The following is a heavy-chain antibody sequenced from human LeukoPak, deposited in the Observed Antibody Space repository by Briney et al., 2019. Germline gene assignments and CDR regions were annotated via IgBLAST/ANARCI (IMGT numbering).Heavy chain of an antibody. V-gene: IGHV4-39*01. CDR3: ARRGIWDLQIGNWFDP. D-gene: IGHD3-16*01. CDR1: GDSITTNSYW. J-gene: IGHJ5*02. Sequence: SSETLSLTCSLSGDSITTNSYWWGGIRQSPGKGLEWIGSIYSSGNSYYIPSLKSRATISPDTSNNQYSLRLTSVTAADTAVYYCARRGIWDLQIGNWFDPWGQGILVTVSS. CDR2: IYSSGNS.